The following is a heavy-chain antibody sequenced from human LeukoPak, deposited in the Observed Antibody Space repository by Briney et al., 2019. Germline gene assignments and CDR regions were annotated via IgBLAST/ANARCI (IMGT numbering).Heavy chain of an antibody. D-gene: IGHD3-3*01. CDR3: AKNQRFLEWLLYD. V-gene: IGHV3-43D*03. CDR1: GFTFDDYA. J-gene: IGHJ4*02. Sequence: PGGSLRLSCAASGFTFDDYAMRWVRRAPGKGLEWVSLISWDGGSTYYADSVKGRFTISRDNSKNSLYLQMNSLRAEDTALYYCAKNQRFLEWLLYDWGQGTLVTVSS. CDR2: ISWDGGST.